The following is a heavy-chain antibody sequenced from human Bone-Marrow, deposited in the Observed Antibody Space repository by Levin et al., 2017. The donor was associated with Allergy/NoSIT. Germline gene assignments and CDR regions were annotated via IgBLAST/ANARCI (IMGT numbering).Heavy chain of an antibody. CDR3: TRAATGNYISDY. D-gene: IGHD4-11*01. V-gene: IGHV3-72*01. J-gene: IGHJ4*02. CDR2: SRNKARGYTT. Sequence: GESLKISCAASGFIFSDYYMDWVRQAPGKGLEWIARSRNKARGYTTEYAASVKGRFTVSRDDSTSSLYLQVNSLKAEDTAVYYCTRAATGNYISDYWGQGTLVTVSS. CDR1: GFIFSDYY.